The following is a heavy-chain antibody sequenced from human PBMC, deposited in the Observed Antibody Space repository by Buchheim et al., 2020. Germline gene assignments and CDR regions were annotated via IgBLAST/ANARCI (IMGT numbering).Heavy chain of an antibody. CDR1: GFTFSSYE. CDR3: GGGSYFDY. J-gene: IGHJ4*02. V-gene: IGHV3-48*03. CDR2: ITGGGTTI. Sequence: EVQLVESGGGLVQPGGSLRLSCAASGFTFSSYEMNWVRLAPGKGLEWVSYITGGGTTIYYAGSVKGRFTISRDNAKNSLYLQMNSLRAEDTAIYYCGGGSYFDYWGQGTL. D-gene: IGHD3-16*01.